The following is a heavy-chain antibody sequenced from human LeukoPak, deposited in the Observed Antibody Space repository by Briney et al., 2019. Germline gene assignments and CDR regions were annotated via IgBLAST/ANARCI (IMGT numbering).Heavy chain of an antibody. D-gene: IGHD3-3*01. CDR2: IEEYGSEI. J-gene: IGHJ4*02. CDR1: GFTFTSYW. V-gene: IGHV3-7*01. Sequence: GGSLRLSCAASGFTFTSYWMGWVRQAPGKGLEWVANIEEYGSEIYYVDSVKGRFTISRDDTKTSLYLQMNSLRAEDTAVYYCARPSFRSGSYFDHWGQGTLVTVSS. CDR3: ARPSFRSGSYFDH.